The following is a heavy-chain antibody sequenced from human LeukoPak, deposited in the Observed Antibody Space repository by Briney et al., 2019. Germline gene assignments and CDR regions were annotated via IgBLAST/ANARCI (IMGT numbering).Heavy chain of an antibody. CDR1: GYTFTSYG. Sequence: ASVKVSCKASGYTFTSYGISWVPQAPGQGLEWMGWISAYNGNTNYAQKLQGRVTMTTDTSTSAAYMELRSLRSDDTAVYYCARVAIVVVVAATPRGNWFDPWGQGTLVTVSS. CDR2: ISAYNGNT. D-gene: IGHD2-15*01. J-gene: IGHJ5*02. CDR3: ARVAIVVVVAATPRGNWFDP. V-gene: IGHV1-18*01.